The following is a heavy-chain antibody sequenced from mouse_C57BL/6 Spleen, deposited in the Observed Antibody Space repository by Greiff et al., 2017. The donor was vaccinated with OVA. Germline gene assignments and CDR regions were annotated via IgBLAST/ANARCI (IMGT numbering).Heavy chain of an antibody. CDR2: IHPNSGST. V-gene: IGHV1-64*01. D-gene: IGHD1-1*01. CDR1: GYTFTSYW. CDR3: ARRDFITTVVARTGDPYYAMDY. Sequence: QVQLQQPGAELVKPGASVKLSCKASGYTFTSYWMHWVKQRPGQGLGWIGMIHPNSGSTNYNEKFKSKATLTVDKSSSTAYMQLSSLTSEDSAVYYCARRDFITTVVARTGDPYYAMDYWGQGTSVTVSS. J-gene: IGHJ4*01.